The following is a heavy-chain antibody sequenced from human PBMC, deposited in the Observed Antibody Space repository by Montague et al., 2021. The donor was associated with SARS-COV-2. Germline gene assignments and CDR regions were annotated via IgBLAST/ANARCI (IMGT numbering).Heavy chain of an antibody. D-gene: IGHD6-13*01. CDR1: GGSISSSSYY. Sequence: SETLSLTCTVSGGSISSSSYYWGWRRQPPGKGLEWIGSIYYSGSTYYNPSLKSRVTISVDTSKNQFSLKLSSVTAADTAVYYCARHKRWRIAAAGRDFDYWGQGTLVTVSS. CDR2: IYYSGST. CDR3: ARHKRWRIAAAGRDFDY. J-gene: IGHJ4*02. V-gene: IGHV4-39*01.